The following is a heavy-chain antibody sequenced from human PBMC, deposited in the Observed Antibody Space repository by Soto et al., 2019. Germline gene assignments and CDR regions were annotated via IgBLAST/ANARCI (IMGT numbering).Heavy chain of an antibody. Sequence: QVQLQESGPGLVKPSETLSLTCAVSGASFETYYWSWIRQPPGKGLEWIGYIFYSGHLKYNPSLKSRLTISVDPSKNQIPLRLPSVTAADTAVYCCAREGGGYRFDYWGQGPLVTVSS. J-gene: IGHJ4*02. CDR1: GASFETYY. CDR2: IFYSGHL. V-gene: IGHV4-59*01. D-gene: IGHD1-26*01. CDR3: AREGGGYRFDY.